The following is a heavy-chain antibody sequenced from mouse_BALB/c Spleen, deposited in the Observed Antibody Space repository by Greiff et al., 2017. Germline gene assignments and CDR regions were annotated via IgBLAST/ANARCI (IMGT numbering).Heavy chain of an antibody. CDR1: GFTFSDYY. CDR3: ARGSTAYYFDY. CDR2: ISDGGSYT. V-gene: IGHV5-4*02. J-gene: IGHJ2*01. D-gene: IGHD1-2*01. Sequence: EVMLVESGGGLVKPGGSLKLSCAASGFTFSDYYMYWVRQTPEKRLEWVATISDGGSYTYYPDSVKGRFTISRDNAKNNLYLQMSSLKSEDTAMYYCARGSTAYYFDYWGQGTTLTVSS.